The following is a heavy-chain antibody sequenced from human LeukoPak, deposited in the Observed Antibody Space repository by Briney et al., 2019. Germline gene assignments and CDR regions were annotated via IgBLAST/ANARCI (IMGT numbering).Heavy chain of an antibody. D-gene: IGHD3-22*01. V-gene: IGHV4-34*01. CDR2: VNHSGST. CDR1: GGSFSGYY. J-gene: IGHJ4*02. CDR3: ARVRVPSGYYRKGPFDY. Sequence: SETLSLTCAVYGGSFSGYYWSWIRQPPGKGLEWIGEVNHSGSTNYNPSLKSRVTMSVDTSKNQFSLKLSSVTAADTAVYYCARVRVPSGYYRKGPFDYWGQGTLVTVSS.